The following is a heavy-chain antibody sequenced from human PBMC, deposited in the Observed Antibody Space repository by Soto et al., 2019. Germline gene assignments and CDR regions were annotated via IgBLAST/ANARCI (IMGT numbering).Heavy chain of an antibody. Sequence: SETLSLTCTVSGGSISSGGYYWSWIRQHPGKGLEWIGYIYYSGSTYYNPSLKSRVTISVDTSKNQFSLKLSSVTAAETAVYYCARVVSPPYSSGWYPRGGVENWGQGTLVTVSS. CDR2: IYYSGST. CDR1: GGSISSGGYY. V-gene: IGHV4-31*03. J-gene: IGHJ4*02. D-gene: IGHD6-19*01. CDR3: ARVVSPPYSSGWYPRGGVEN.